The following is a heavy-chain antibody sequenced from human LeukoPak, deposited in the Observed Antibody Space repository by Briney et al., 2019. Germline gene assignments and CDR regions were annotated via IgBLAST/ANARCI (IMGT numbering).Heavy chain of an antibody. D-gene: IGHD5-18*01. CDR1: GYTLTELS. Sequence: ASVKVSCKASGYTLTELSMHWVRQAPGKGLEWMGGFDPEDGETIYAQKFQGRVTMTEDTSTDTAYMELSSLRSEDTAVYYCATIWIGYSYGADYYGMDVWGQGTTVTVSS. CDR3: ATIWIGYSYGADYYGMDV. J-gene: IGHJ6*02. V-gene: IGHV1-24*01. CDR2: FDPEDGET.